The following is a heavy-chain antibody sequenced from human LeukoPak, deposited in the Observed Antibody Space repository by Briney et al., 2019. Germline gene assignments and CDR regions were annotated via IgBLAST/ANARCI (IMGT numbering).Heavy chain of an antibody. CDR2: MSSRSGII. Sequence: GGSLRLSCVASGFNFSDYYMNWIRQSPGKGLEWISYMSSRSGIIYYADSMKGRFTISRDNARNSLYLQMNSLRVDDTAVYHCAGGLLEAQGWLQWLGTVYSMDVWGQGTPVTVSS. V-gene: IGHV3-11*01. CDR1: GFNFSDYY. J-gene: IGHJ6*02. CDR3: AGGLLEAQGWLQWLGTVYSMDV. D-gene: IGHD5-24*01.